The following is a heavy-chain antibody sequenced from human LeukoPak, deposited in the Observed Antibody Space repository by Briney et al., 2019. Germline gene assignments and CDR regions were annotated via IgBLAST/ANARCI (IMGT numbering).Heavy chain of an antibody. J-gene: IGHJ6*03. V-gene: IGHV1-69*13. Sequence: SVKLSRKGSGGTFSTYDISWVRQAHGQGLEWVGGITTIIGTANYAQKFQGRVTISADQSTSTAYMELSSLTSEDTALYYCARGKPYGSGSYYKGFYFYYYMDVWGTGTTVTVSS. CDR2: ITTIIGTA. D-gene: IGHD3-10*01. CDR3: ARGKPYGSGSYYKGFYFYYYMDV. CDR1: GGTFSTYD.